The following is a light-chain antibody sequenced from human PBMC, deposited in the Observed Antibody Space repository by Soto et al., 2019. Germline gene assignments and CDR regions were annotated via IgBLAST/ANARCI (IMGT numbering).Light chain of an antibody. CDR3: QLYATLSPRYI. CDR2: GAS. CDR1: QSVSSSY. Sequence: EIVLTQSPATLSLSPGERATLSCRASQSVSSSYLAWHQHKPGQAPRLLIDGASSRPTGIPTRFSGSESGTDFTLTINRMEPEDFAVYYCQLYATLSPRYIFGQGTKLEVK. V-gene: IGKV3-20*01. J-gene: IGKJ2*01.